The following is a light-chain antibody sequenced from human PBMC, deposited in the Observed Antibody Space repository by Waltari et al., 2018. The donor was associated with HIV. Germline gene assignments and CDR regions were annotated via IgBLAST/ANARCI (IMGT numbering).Light chain of an antibody. V-gene: IGLV1-51*01. CDR2: DND. CDR1: SSKFGNDF. CDR3: GTWDTSLGAGV. J-gene: IGLJ3*02. Sequence: QSVLTQPPSVSAAPGQKVTISCSASSSKFGNDFVSWYQHLPGAAPKLLIYDNDKRPSGISDRFSGSKSGTSATLGISGLQTGDEADYYCGTWDTSLGAGVFGGGTKLTVL.